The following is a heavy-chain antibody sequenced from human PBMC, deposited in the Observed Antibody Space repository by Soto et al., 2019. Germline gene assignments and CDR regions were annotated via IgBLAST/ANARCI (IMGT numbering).Heavy chain of an antibody. Sequence: GGSLRLSCSGSGFTFSHHSLYWVRQPPGKGLQCGSSISGSGGNIYYAESVKGRFTISRDNSKNTLYLQMTSLSSEDSAVYYCVKVSGYCTGGSCFSYFDYWGQGTPVTVSS. D-gene: IGHD2-15*01. J-gene: IGHJ4*02. CDR1: GFTFSHHS. CDR3: VKVSGYCTGGSCFSYFDY. CDR2: ISGSGGNI. V-gene: IGHV3-64D*06.